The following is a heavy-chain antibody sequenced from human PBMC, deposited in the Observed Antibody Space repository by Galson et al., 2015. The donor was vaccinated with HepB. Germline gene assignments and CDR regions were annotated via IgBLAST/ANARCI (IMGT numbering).Heavy chain of an antibody. D-gene: IGHD6-19*01. CDR1: GFTFSSYA. Sequence: SLRLSCAASGFTFSSYAMHWVRQAPGKGLEWVAVISYDGSNKYYADSVKGRFTISRDNSKNTLYLQMNSLRAEDTAVYYCARGWIAVEGSCLDYWGQGTLVTVSS. V-gene: IGHV3-30-3*01. CDR3: ARGWIAVEGSCLDY. CDR2: ISYDGSNK. J-gene: IGHJ4*02.